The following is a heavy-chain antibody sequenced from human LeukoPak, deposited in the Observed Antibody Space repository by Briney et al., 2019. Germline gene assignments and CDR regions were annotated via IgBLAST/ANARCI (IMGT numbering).Heavy chain of an antibody. CDR3: ARHRLFYGSGWSYYFDY. Sequence: PSETLSLTCTVSGGSISSYYWSWIRQPAGKGLEWTGYIYYSGSTNYNPSLKSRVTISVDTSKNQFSLKLSSVTAADTAVYYCARHRLFYGSGWSYYFDYWGQGTLVTVSS. V-gene: IGHV4-59*08. D-gene: IGHD6-19*01. CDR1: GGSISSYY. CDR2: IYYSGST. J-gene: IGHJ4*02.